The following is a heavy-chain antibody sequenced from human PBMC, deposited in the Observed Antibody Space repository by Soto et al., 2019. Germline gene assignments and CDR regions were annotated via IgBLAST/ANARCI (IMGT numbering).Heavy chain of an antibody. CDR1: GFIFSDYS. Sequence: GGSLRLSCAASGFIFSDYSMSWVRQSPGKGLEGVANIKQDGGEEDYVDSVKGRLIISRDNAKNSLYLQMNSLRAEDTAVYYCARVYYESRGPTKYRAFDFWGQGTMVTVSS. CDR2: IKQDGGEE. D-gene: IGHD3-22*01. V-gene: IGHV3-7*01. J-gene: IGHJ3*01. CDR3: ARVYYESRGPTKYRAFDF.